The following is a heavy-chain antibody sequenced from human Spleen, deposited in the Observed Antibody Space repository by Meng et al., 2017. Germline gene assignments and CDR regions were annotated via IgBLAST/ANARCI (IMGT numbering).Heavy chain of an antibody. CDR2: IWSDGSTK. CDR3: TGNSHIYGFDY. D-gene: IGHD5-18*01. CDR1: GFTFSSLG. J-gene: IGHJ4*02. V-gene: IGHV3-33*01. Sequence: QVHLVEPGGGVVQPGRSLRLSCAASGFTFSSLGMHWVCQAPGKGLEWVAVIWSDGSTKEYADSVKDRFTISRDNSKNTLYLQMNSLRAEDTAVYYCTGNSHIYGFDYWGPGTLVTVSS.